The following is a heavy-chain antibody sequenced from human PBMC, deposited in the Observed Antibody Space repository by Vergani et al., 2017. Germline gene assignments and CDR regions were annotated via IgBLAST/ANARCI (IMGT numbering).Heavy chain of an antibody. J-gene: IGHJ4*02. D-gene: IGHD3-22*01. CDR3: ARALHYDSSGYPPASYFDY. CDR1: GYSISSGYY. CDR2: IYHSGST. Sequence: QVQLQESGPGLVKPSETLSLTCTVSGYSISSGYYWGWIRHHPGKGLEWIGSIYHSGSTYYNPSLKSRVTISVDTSKNQFSLKLSPVTAADTAVYYCARALHYDSSGYPPASYFDYWGQGTLVTVSS. V-gene: IGHV4-38-2*02.